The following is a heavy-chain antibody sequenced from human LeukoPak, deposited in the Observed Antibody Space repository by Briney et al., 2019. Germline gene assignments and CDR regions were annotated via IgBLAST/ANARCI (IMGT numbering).Heavy chain of an antibody. J-gene: IGHJ5*02. V-gene: IGHV1-2*02. CDR1: GYTFTGYY. CDR3: ARDNIAAAGTITPPSGFDP. D-gene: IGHD6-13*01. CDR2: INPNSGGT. Sequence: GASVKVSCKASGYTFTGYYMHWVRQAPGQGLEWMGWINPNSGGTNYAQKFQGRVTMTRDTSISTAYMELRSLRSDDTAVYYCARDNIAAAGTITPPSGFDPWGQGTLVTVSS.